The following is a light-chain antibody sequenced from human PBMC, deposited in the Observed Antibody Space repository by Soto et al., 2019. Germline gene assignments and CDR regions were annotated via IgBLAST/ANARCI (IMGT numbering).Light chain of an antibody. CDR2: GAS. V-gene: IGKV3-20*01. J-gene: IGKJ4*01. Sequence: EIVLTQSPGTLSLSPGERATLSCRASQSVSSSYLAWYHQIPGQAPRHLIYGASSRSTGIPDRFSGSESETDFTLTISRLEPEDFAVYFCQQDGSSPTFGGGTKLEIK. CDR1: QSVSSSY. CDR3: QQDGSSPT.